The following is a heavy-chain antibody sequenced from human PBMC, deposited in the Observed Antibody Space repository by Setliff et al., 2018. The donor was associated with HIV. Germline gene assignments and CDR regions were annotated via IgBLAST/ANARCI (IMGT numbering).Heavy chain of an antibody. J-gene: IGHJ6*03. CDR1: GFTFSGSA. V-gene: IGHV3-73*01. CDR3: TRPGYYYDSSGSGPAMDV. CDR2: IRTKTNTYAT. D-gene: IGHD3-22*01. Sequence: PGGSLRLSCVGSGFTFSGSALHWVRQASGRGLEWVGHIRTKTNTYATAYAGSVKGRFTISRDDSKNTAYLQMNDLKTEDTAVYYCTRPGYYYDSSGSGPAMDVWGKGTTVTVS.